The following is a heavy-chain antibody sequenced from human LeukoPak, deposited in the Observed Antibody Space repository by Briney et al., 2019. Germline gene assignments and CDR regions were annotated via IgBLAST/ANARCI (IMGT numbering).Heavy chain of an antibody. V-gene: IGHV3-30*18. Sequence: GGSLRLSCAASGFTFSSYGMHWVRQAPGKGLEWVAVISYDGSSKYYADSVKGRFTISRDNSKNTLYLQMNSLRAEDTAVYYCAKLTTADYGDYFDYWGQGTLVTVSS. CDR2: ISYDGSSK. J-gene: IGHJ4*02. CDR1: GFTFSSYG. CDR3: AKLTTADYGDYFDY. D-gene: IGHD4-17*01.